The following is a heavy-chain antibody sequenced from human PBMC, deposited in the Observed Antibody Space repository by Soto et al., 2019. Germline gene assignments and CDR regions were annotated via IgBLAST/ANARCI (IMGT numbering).Heavy chain of an antibody. Sequence: GGSLRLSCAASGFTFSSYAMSWVRQAPGKGLEWVSAISGSGGSTYYADSVKGRFTISRDNSKNTLYLQMNSLRAEDTAVYYCAKEENGVPFGGNWYFDLWGRGTLVTVSS. CDR1: GFTFSSYA. J-gene: IGHJ2*01. V-gene: IGHV3-23*01. CDR2: ISGSGGST. CDR3: AKEENGVPFGGNWYFDL. D-gene: IGHD2-8*01.